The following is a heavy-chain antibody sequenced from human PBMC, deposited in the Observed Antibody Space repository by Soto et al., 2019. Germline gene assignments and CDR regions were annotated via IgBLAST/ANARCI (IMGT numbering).Heavy chain of an antibody. CDR2: IHYSGST. V-gene: IGHV4-59*08. D-gene: IGHD4-17*01. CDR3: ARGTSVTTGNWFDP. J-gene: IGHJ5*02. CDR1: GGSISTYY. Sequence: PSETLSLTCTVSGGSISTYYWSWIRQPPGKGLEWIGNIHYSGSTNYNPSLKSRVTISVDTSKNQFSLKLSSVTAADTAVYYCARGTSVTTGNWFDPWGQGTLVTVSS.